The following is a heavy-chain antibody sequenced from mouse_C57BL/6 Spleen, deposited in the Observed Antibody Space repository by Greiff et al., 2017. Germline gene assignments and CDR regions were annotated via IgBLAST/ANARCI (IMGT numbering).Heavy chain of an antibody. CDR1: GYTFTSYW. D-gene: IGHD2-3*01. Sequence: VQLQQPGTELVKPGASVKLSCKASGYTFTSYWMHWVTQRPGQGLEWIGNINPSNGGTNYNEKFKSKATLTVDKSSSTAYMQLSSLTSEDSAVYYCAREGIYDGAWFAYWGQGTLVTVSA. CDR3: AREGIYDGAWFAY. CDR2: INPSNGGT. J-gene: IGHJ3*01. V-gene: IGHV1-53*01.